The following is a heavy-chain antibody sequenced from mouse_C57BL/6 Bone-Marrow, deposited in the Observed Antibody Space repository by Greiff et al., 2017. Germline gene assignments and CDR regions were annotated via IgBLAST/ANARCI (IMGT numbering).Heavy chain of an antibody. CDR1: GYTFTSNW. D-gene: IGHD2-4*01. V-gene: IGHV1-53*01. Sequence: VQLQQSGTELVKPGASVKLSCKASGYTFTSNWMHWVKQRPGQGLEWIGNINPSNGGTNYNEKFKSKATLTVDKSSSTAYMQLSSLTSEDSAVYSCDCGARICSDYGAWFAYWGQGTLVTVSA. CDR3: DCGARICSDYGAWFAY. J-gene: IGHJ3*01. CDR2: INPSNGGT.